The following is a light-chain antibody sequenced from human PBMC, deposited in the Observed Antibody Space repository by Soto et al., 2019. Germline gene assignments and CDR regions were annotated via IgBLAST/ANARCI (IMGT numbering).Light chain of an antibody. J-gene: IGKJ4*01. CDR1: QSVSGY. CDR3: HQRSNWPST. CDR2: DTS. V-gene: IGKV3-11*01. Sequence: EIVLTQSPATLSLSPGERATLSCRASQSVSGYLAWYQQKHGQAPRLLIYDTSNRATGIPARFSGSGSGTDFTLTISSLEPEDFAVYYCHQRSNWPSTFGGGTKVEIK.